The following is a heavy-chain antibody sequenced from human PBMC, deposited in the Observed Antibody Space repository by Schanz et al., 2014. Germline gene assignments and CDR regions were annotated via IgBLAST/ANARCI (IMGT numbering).Heavy chain of an antibody. J-gene: IGHJ6*02. CDR1: GYTFTRYY. D-gene: IGHD3-3*02. Sequence: QGQLVQSESELKKPGASVKVSCKASGYTFTRYYIHWVRQAPGQGLEWMGRISPNSGDTHSAQKFQGRVTMTWDRSISTANMELSRLRSDDTAVYYCARENKDYDSILNKFFHYGLDLWGQGTTVTVSS. V-gene: IGHV1-2*06. CDR2: ISPNSGDT. CDR3: ARENKDYDSILNKFFHYGLDL.